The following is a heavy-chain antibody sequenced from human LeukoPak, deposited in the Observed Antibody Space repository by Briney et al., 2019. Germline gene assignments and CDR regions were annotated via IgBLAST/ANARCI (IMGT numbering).Heavy chain of an antibody. D-gene: IGHD3-10*01. CDR3: ARDRGQWPRDW. CDR1: GFTFSSYA. J-gene: IGHJ4*02. CDR2: ISYDGSNK. Sequence: PGGSLRLSCAASGFTFSSYAMHWVRQAPGKGLEWVAVISYDGSNKYYADSVKGRFTISRDNAKNSLYLQMNSLTAEDTAVYYCARDRGQWPRDWWGQGTLVTVSS. V-gene: IGHV3-30*04.